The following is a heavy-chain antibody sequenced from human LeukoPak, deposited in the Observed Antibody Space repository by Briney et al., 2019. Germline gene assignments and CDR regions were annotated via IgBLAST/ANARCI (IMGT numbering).Heavy chain of an antibody. V-gene: IGHV4-59*01. CDR3: ARDNQWLNAFDI. Sequence: PSETLSLTCNVSGGSISSYYWSWIRQPPGRGLEWIGYSYYIESTNYNPSLKSRVTISVDTSRNRFSLKLSSVTAADTAMYYCARDNQWLNAFDIWGQGTMATVSS. J-gene: IGHJ3*02. CDR1: GGSISSYY. CDR2: SYYIEST. D-gene: IGHD3-22*01.